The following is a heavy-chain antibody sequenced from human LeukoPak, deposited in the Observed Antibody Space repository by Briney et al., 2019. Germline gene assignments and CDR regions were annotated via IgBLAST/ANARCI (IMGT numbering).Heavy chain of an antibody. CDR3: ARAGGYQVYYFDY. CDR2: INHSGST. D-gene: IGHD3-22*01. V-gene: IGHV4-34*01. J-gene: IGHJ4*02. Sequence: SETLSLTCAVYGGSFSGYYWSWIRQPPGKGLEWIGEINHSGSTNYNPSLKSRVTMSVDTSKNQFSLKLSSVTAADTAVYYCARAGGYQVYYFDYWGQGTLVTVSS. CDR1: GGSFSGYY.